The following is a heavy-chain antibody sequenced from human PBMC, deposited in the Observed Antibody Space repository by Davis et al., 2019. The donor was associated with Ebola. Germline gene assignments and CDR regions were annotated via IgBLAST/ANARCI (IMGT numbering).Heavy chain of an antibody. J-gene: IGHJ4*02. V-gene: IGHV4-59*12. Sequence: SETLSLTCTVSGGSISSYYWSWIRQPPGKGLEWIGYIYYSGSTNYNPSLKSRGTISVDTSKNQFSLKLSSVTAADTAVYYCARGPSTKGFDYWGQGTLVTVSS. D-gene: IGHD2-2*01. CDR2: IYYSGST. CDR3: ARGPSTKGFDY. CDR1: GGSISSYY.